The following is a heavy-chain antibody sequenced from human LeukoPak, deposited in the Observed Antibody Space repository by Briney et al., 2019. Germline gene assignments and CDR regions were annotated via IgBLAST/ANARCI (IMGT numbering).Heavy chain of an antibody. CDR3: AKDLRQQLAHDAFDI. J-gene: IGHJ3*02. CDR1: GVTLDDDA. V-gene: IGHV3-9*01. CDR2: MSWNSRSR. D-gene: IGHD6-13*01. Sequence: GRSLRLSCAASGVTLDDDAMHWVRQAPTKGLEWVSGMSWNSRSRGYADSVNCRFTISRDNAKNSLYPQMNSLRAEDTALYYCAKDLRQQLAHDAFDIWGEGTMVTVSS.